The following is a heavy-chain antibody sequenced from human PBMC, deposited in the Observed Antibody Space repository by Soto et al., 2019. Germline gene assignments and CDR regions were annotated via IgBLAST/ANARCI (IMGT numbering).Heavy chain of an antibody. J-gene: IGHJ4*02. Sequence: PSETLSLTCTVSGGSISSSSYYWGWIRQPPGKGLEWIGSIYYSGSTYYNPSLKSRVTISVDTSKNQFSLKLSSVTAADTAVYYCARHSPRDCTNGVCYTAEFDYWGQGTLVTVSS. CDR3: ARHSPRDCTNGVCYTAEFDY. CDR1: GGSISSSSYY. CDR2: IYYSGST. D-gene: IGHD2-8*01. V-gene: IGHV4-39*01.